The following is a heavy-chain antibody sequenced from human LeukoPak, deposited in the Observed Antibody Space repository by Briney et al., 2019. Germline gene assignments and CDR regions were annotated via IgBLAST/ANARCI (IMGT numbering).Heavy chain of an antibody. D-gene: IGHD4-17*01. CDR1: GFTFSTYA. Sequence: PGGSLRLSCAASGFTFSTYAMRWVRQAPGKGLEWVANIKQDGSEKYYVDSVKGRFTISRDNAKNSLYLQMNSLRAEDTAVYYCARERYDAFDIWGQGTMVTVSS. V-gene: IGHV3-7*04. CDR3: ARERYDAFDI. CDR2: IKQDGSEK. J-gene: IGHJ3*02.